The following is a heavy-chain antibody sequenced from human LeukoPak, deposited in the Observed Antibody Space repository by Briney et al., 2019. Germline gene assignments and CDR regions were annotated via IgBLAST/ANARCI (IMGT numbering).Heavy chain of an antibody. J-gene: IGHJ3*02. D-gene: IGHD3-22*01. CDR2: IYYSGST. Sequence: SETLSLTCPVSGGSISSYYWSWIRQPPGRGLEGIGYIYYSGSTNYNPSLKSRVTISVDTYKNQFSLKLSSVTAADTAVYYCAREDSSGYYAYAFDIWGQGTMVTVSS. CDR3: AREDSSGYYAYAFDI. CDR1: GGSISSYY. V-gene: IGHV4-59*01.